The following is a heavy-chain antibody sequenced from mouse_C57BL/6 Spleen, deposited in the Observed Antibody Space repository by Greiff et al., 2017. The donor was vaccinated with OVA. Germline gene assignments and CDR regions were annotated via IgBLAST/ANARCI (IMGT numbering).Heavy chain of an antibody. D-gene: IGHD3-3*01. Sequence: EVNLVESGGDLVKPGGSLKLSCAASGFTFSSYGMSWVRQTPDKRLEWVATISSGGSYTYYPDSVKGRFTISRDNAKNTLYLQMSSLKSEDTAMYYCARAEGTKNYYFDYWGQGTTLTVSS. CDR3: ARAEGTKNYYFDY. CDR2: ISSGGSYT. J-gene: IGHJ2*01. V-gene: IGHV5-6*01. CDR1: GFTFSSYG.